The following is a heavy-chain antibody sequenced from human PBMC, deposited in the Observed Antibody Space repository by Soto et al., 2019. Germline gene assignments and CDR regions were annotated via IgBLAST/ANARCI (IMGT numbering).Heavy chain of an antibody. D-gene: IGHD6-19*01. CDR2: IYYSGST. V-gene: IGHV4-31*03. Sequence: QVQLQESGPGLVKPSQTLSLTCTVSGGSISSGGYYWSWIRQHPGKGLEWIGYIYYSGSTYYNPSLKIRVSISVDTSKNQFSLKLSSVTAADTAVYYCARDSYSSGWYFFDYWGQGTLVTVSS. CDR1: GGSISSGGYY. CDR3: ARDSYSSGWYFFDY. J-gene: IGHJ4*02.